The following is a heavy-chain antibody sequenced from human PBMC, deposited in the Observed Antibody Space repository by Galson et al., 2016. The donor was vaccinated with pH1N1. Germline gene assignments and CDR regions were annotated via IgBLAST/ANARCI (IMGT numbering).Heavy chain of an antibody. CDR1: GGSFSGYY. Sequence: TLSLTCAVYGGSFSGYYWSWIRQPPGKGLEWIGEIDHSGSANYNPSLKSRVTMSVDKSKNHFSLNLNFVTAADTAVYYCASGYYHFWSGYSRPNWFDPWGQGTLVTVSS. D-gene: IGHD3-3*02. J-gene: IGHJ5*02. CDR2: IDHSGSA. CDR3: ASGYYHFWSGYSRPNWFDP. V-gene: IGHV4-34*01.